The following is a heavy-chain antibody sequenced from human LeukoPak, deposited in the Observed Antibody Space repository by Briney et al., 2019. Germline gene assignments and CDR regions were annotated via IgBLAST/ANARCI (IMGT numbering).Heavy chain of an antibody. CDR3: AKHLWCSSTSCYHSDY. D-gene: IGHD2-2*01. CDR2: ISGSGGST. V-gene: IGHV3-23*01. CDR1: GFTFSSYA. J-gene: IGHJ4*02. Sequence: GGSLRLSCAASGFTFSSYAMSWVRQAPGKGLEWVSAISGSGGSTYYADSVKGRFTISRDNSKNTLYLQMNSLRAEDTAVYYCAKHLWCSSTSCYHSDYWGQGTLVTVSS.